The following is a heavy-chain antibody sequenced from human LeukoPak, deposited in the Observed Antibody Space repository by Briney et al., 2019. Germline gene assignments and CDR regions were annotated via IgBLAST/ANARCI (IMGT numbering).Heavy chain of an antibody. V-gene: IGHV5-51*01. J-gene: IGHJ4*02. CDR1: GYSFTSYW. D-gene: IGHD6-13*01. CDR3: ARHRSSWSEFDY. CDR2: IYPGDSDT. Sequence: GESLKISCKGSGYSFTSYWIAWVRQMPGKGLEWMGIIYPGDSDTRYSPSFLGQVTISADKSINTAYLQWSSLKASDTAIYYCARHRSSWSEFDYWGQGTLVTVSS.